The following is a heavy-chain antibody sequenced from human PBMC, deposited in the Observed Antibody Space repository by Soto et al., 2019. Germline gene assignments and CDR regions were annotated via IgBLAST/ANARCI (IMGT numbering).Heavy chain of an antibody. J-gene: IGHJ6*02. D-gene: IGHD6-13*01. CDR2: ISSSSSYI. CDR1: GFTISSYS. Sequence: EVQLVESGGGLVKPGGSLRLSCAASGFTISSYSMNWVRQAPGKGLEWVSPISSSSSYIYYADSVKGRFTISRDNGKNSLYLEMNILREEDTAVYYCARGRGAAGTDSVEYYGMDVWGQGTTVTVSS. V-gene: IGHV3-21*01. CDR3: ARGRGAAGTDSVEYYGMDV.